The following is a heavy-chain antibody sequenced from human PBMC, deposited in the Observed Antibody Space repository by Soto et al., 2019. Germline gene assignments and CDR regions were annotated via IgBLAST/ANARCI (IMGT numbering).Heavy chain of an antibody. CDR3: ARDQAVSGSNWFDP. D-gene: IGHD6-19*01. Sequence: QVQLVESGGGVVQPGRSLRLSCAASGFTFSSYGMHWVRQAPGKGLEWVAVIWYDGSNKYYADSVKGRFTISRDNSKNTLYLQMNSLRAEDTAVYYCARDQAVSGSNWFDPWGQGTLVTVSS. J-gene: IGHJ5*02. CDR1: GFTFSSYG. V-gene: IGHV3-33*01. CDR2: IWYDGSNK.